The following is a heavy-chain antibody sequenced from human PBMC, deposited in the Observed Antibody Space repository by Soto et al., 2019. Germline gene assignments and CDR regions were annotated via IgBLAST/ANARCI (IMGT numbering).Heavy chain of an antibody. J-gene: IGHJ5*02. V-gene: IGHV4-39*01. CDR1: GGSISSSSYY. Sequence: PSETLSLTCTVSGGSISSSSYYWGWIRQPPGKGLEWIGSIYYSGSTYYNPSLESRVTISVDTSKNQFSLKLSSVTAADTAVYYCARTHVLRFLEWLAWFDPWGQGTLVTVSS. CDR3: ARTHVLRFLEWLAWFDP. D-gene: IGHD3-3*01. CDR2: IYYSGST.